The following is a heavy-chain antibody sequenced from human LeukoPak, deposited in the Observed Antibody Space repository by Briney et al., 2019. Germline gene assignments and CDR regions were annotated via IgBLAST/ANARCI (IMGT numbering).Heavy chain of an antibody. V-gene: IGHV3-48*01. CDR2: ISSSSNTI. J-gene: IGHJ3*02. CDR1: GFTFSSYS. Sequence: GGSLRLSCAASGFTFSSYSMNWVRQAPGKGLEWVSYISSSSNTIYYADSVKGRFTISRDNAKNSLYLQMNSLRAEDTAVYYCAKDDTIGYCSSTSCRYDAFDIWGQGTMVTVSS. D-gene: IGHD2-2*01. CDR3: AKDDTIGYCSSTSCRYDAFDI.